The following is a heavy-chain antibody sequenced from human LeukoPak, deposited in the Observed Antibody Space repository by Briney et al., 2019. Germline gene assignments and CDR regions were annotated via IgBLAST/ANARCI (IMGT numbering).Heavy chain of an antibody. Sequence: ASVKVSCKASGYTLGSYGISWVRQAPGQGLEWIGRIDAYNSNTNYARKFQGRVTVTTDTSTNTAYMELRSLKSDDTAIYFCARGAYGIVNRWYFDYWGQGTLVTVTS. CDR3: ARGAYGIVNRWYFDY. D-gene: IGHD2-21*01. J-gene: IGHJ4*02. CDR1: GYTLGSYG. V-gene: IGHV1-18*04. CDR2: IDAYNSNT.